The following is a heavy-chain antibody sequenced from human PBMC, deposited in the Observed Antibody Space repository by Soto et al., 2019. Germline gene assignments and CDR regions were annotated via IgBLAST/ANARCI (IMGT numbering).Heavy chain of an antibody. V-gene: IGHV3-11*06. Sequence: QVQLVESGGGLVKPGGSLRLSCAASGFTFSNYYMNWVRQSPGGGLEWVSHISSSSSYILYAESVKGRFTISRDNAKKSLNLQMNSLRVDDTAVYYCARSLDYGDLDYWGQGTLVTVSS. D-gene: IGHD4-17*01. CDR2: ISSSSSYI. CDR3: ARSLDYGDLDY. CDR1: GFTFSNYY. J-gene: IGHJ4*02.